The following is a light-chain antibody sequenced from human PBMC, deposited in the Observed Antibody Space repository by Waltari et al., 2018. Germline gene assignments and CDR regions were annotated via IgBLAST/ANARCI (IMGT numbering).Light chain of an antibody. V-gene: IGLV3-21*03. Sequence: SYVLTQPPSVSVAPGKTARITCGGNNIGSKSVHWYQQKPGQAPVLVVYDDSDRPSGIPERCSGSNSGNTATVTIGRVEAGDEADYYCQVWDSSSDHWVFGGGTKLTVL. J-gene: IGLJ3*02. CDR3: QVWDSSSDHWV. CDR1: NIGSKS. CDR2: DDS.